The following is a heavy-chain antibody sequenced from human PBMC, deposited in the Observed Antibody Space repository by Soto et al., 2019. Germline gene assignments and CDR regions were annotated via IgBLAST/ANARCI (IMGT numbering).Heavy chain of an antibody. CDR3: VSDQKREHFETSGPNWFAT. D-gene: IGHD6-19*01. V-gene: IGHV3-9*01. J-gene: IGHJ5*02. CDR2: INWNSGSI. Sequence: PGGSLRLSCAASGFTFDDYAMHWVRQVPGKGLEWVSGINWNSGSIGYRDSVKGRFTIPRDNAKNSLYLQMNGLRVEDTAVYYCVSDQKREHFETSGPNWFATWGQGTLVTVSS. CDR1: GFTFDDYA.